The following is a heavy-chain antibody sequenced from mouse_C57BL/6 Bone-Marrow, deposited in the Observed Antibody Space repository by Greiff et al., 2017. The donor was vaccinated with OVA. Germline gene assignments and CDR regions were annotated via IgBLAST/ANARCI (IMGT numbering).Heavy chain of an antibody. V-gene: IGHV5-9*01. D-gene: IGHD2-5*01. Sequence: EVQGVESGGGLVKPGGSLKLSCAASGFTFSSYTMSWVRQTPEKRLEWVATISGGGGNTYYPDSVKGRFTISRDNAKNTLYLQMSSLRSEDTALYYCARQSNGAYWGQGTLVTVSA. CDR3: ARQSNGAY. J-gene: IGHJ3*01. CDR2: ISGGGGNT. CDR1: GFTFSSYT.